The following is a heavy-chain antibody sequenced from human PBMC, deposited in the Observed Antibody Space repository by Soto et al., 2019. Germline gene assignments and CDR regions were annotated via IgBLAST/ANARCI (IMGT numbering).Heavy chain of an antibody. D-gene: IGHD3-10*01. CDR3: ARGTGSGIYSPTDYSRDV. J-gene: IGHJ6*03. V-gene: IGHV1-8*01. CDR2: MNPNSGYT. CDR1: GYTFTSYE. Sequence: GVSVKVSCKASGYTFTSYEISWVRQAAGQGLEWMGWMNPNSGYTGYAQKFQDRVTMTRNTSISTAYMEVSSLRSEDTAVYHCARGTGSGIYSPTDYSRDVGGKGTPVTVS.